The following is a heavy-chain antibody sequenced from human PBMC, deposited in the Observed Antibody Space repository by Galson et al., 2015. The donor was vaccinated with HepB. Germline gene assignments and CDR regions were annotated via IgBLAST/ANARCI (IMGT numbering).Heavy chain of an antibody. CDR3: AKILAVAGTDY. D-gene: IGHD6-13*01. CDR2: ISGSGRDT. J-gene: IGHJ4*02. Sequence: SLRLSCAASGFTFTSYAVTWVRQAPGKGLEWVSGISGSGRDTYYADFVKGRLTISRDNSNNRLYLQMNSLRAEDTAVYYCAKILAVAGTDYWGQGTLVTVSS. V-gene: IGHV3-23*01. CDR1: GFTFTSYA.